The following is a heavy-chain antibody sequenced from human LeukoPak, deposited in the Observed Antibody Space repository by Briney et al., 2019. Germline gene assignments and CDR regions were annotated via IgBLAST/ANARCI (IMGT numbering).Heavy chain of an antibody. Sequence: GGSLRLSCAASGFTFSSYSMNWVRQAPGKGLEWVSSISSSSSYIYYADSVKGRFTISRDNAKNSLYLQMNSLRAEDTAVYYCARSPYSSSWYGGAWVNWFDHWGQGTLVTVSS. CDR2: ISSSSSYI. D-gene: IGHD6-13*01. CDR1: GFTFSSYS. CDR3: ARSPYSSSWYGGAWVNWFDH. J-gene: IGHJ5*02. V-gene: IGHV3-21*01.